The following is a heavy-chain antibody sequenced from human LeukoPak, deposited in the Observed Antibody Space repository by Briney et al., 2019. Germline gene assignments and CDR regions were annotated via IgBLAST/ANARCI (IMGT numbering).Heavy chain of an antibody. V-gene: IGHV4-39*01. CDR2: FSYSGNT. Sequence: PSETLSLTCTVSGGSITSSGHQWGWIRQPPGKGLEWMGSFSYSGNTYYNPSLKSRITVSVDTSKNQFSLKLSSVTAADTAVYFCARRDTPFTIFGVIGWFDPWGQGTLVTVSS. D-gene: IGHD3-3*01. CDR1: GGSITSSGHQ. J-gene: IGHJ5*02. CDR3: ARRDTPFTIFGVIGWFDP.